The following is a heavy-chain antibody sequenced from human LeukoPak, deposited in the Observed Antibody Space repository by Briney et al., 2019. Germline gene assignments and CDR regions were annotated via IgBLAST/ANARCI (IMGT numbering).Heavy chain of an antibody. Sequence: SETLSLTCTVSGDSISNFYWSWIRQPAGKGLEWIGRIYTSGSTNYNPSLKSRVTMSVDTSTNQFSLKLSSVTAADTAVYYCAKSNGYGLVDIWGQGTMVTVSS. CDR2: IYTSGST. CDR1: GDSISNFY. V-gene: IGHV4-4*07. J-gene: IGHJ3*02. CDR3: AKSNGYGLVDI. D-gene: IGHD3-10*01.